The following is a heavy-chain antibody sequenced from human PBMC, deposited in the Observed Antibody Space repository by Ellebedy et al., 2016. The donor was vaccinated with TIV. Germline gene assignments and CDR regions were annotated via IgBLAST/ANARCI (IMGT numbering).Heavy chain of an antibody. D-gene: IGHD6-19*01. CDR3: AKDWGSHRIAVAEEKARY. Sequence: PGGSLRLSCAASGFTFSSYAMSWVRQAPGKGLEWVSAISGSGGSTYYADSVKGRFTISRDNSKNTLYLQMNSLRAEDTAVYYCAKDWGSHRIAVAEEKARYWGQGTLVTVSS. V-gene: IGHV3-23*01. CDR2: ISGSGGST. J-gene: IGHJ4*02. CDR1: GFTFSSYA.